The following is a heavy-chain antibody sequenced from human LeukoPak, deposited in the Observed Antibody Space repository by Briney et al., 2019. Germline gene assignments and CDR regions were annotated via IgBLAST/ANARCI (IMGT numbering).Heavy chain of an antibody. Sequence: GGSLRLSCAASGFTFTDYYMSWIRQAPGKGLEWVSYITNSGTTIYYADSVKGRFTISRDNAKNSLYLQMNSLRAEDTAVYYCTTLYPTGFDIWGQGTMVTVSS. D-gene: IGHD1-14*01. V-gene: IGHV3-11*04. CDR2: ITNSGTTI. CDR3: TTLYPTGFDI. J-gene: IGHJ3*02. CDR1: GFTFTDYY.